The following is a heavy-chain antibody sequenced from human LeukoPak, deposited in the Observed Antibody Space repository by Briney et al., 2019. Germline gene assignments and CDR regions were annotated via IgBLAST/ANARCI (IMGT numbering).Heavy chain of an antibody. CDR2: VYYSEST. CDR3: ARAPLAAAGYFDY. CDR1: GGSINSYY. V-gene: IGHV4-59*12. J-gene: IGHJ4*02. Sequence: SETLSLTCTVSGGSINSYYWSWIRQPPGKGLEWIGYVYYSESTNYNPSLKSRVTISVDTSKNQFSLKLSSVTAADTAVYYCARAPLAAAGYFDYWGQGTLVTVSS. D-gene: IGHD6-13*01.